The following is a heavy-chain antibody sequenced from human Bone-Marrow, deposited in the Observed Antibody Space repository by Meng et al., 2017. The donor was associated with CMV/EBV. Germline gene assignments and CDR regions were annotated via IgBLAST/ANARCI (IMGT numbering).Heavy chain of an antibody. V-gene: IGHV1-2*02. CDR1: GYTLSGYY. Sequence: ASVKVSCKASGYTLSGYYMHWVRQAPGQGLEWMGWINPNSGGTKYAQKFQGRVTMTRDTSISTAYMELSRLRSDDTAVYYCARVEIWYDSSGYYLSYWGQGTLVTVSS. CDR3: ARVEIWYDSSGYYLSY. J-gene: IGHJ4*02. D-gene: IGHD3-22*01. CDR2: INPNSGGT.